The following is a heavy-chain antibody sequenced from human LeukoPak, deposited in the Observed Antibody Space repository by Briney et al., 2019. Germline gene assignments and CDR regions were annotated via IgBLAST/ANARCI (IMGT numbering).Heavy chain of an antibody. J-gene: IGHJ4*02. CDR3: ARVPLGDSYGLIFDY. Sequence: SETLSLTCTVSGGSISSYYWSWIRQPPGKGLEWIGYIYYSGSTNYNPSLKSRVTISVDTSKNQFSLKLSSVTAADTAVYYCARVPLGDSYGLIFDYWGQGTLVTVSS. D-gene: IGHD5-18*01. V-gene: IGHV4-59*01. CDR1: GGSISSYY. CDR2: IYYSGST.